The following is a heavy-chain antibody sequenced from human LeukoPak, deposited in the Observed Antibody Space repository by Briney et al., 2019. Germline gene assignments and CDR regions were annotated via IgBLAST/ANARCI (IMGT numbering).Heavy chain of an antibody. V-gene: IGHV4-34*01. J-gene: IGHJ4*02. CDR3: ARRGVRGVIINGGNDY. Sequence: SETLSLTCAVYGGSFSGYYCSWIRQPPGKGLECIGEINHSGSTNYNPSLKSRVTISVDTSKNQFSLKLSSVTAADTAVYYCARRGVRGVIINGGNDYWGQGTLVTVSS. D-gene: IGHD3-10*01. CDR1: GGSFSGYY. CDR2: INHSGST.